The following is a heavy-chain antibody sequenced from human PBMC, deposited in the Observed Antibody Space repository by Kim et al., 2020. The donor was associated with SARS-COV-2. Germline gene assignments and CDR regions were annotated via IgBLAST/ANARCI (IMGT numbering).Heavy chain of an antibody. J-gene: IGHJ1*01. Sequence: GGSLRLSCAASGFAFYNYEMKWVRQAPGEGLEWVSYISSSGSTIYYADSVKGRFTISRDNAKNSLSLQMNSLRAEDTAVYYCARGRREYTYGYSEYFYHWGQGTLVTVSS. CDR1: GFAFYNYE. CDR3: ARGRREYTYGYSEYFYH. D-gene: IGHD5-18*01. CDR2: ISSSGSTI. V-gene: IGHV3-48*03.